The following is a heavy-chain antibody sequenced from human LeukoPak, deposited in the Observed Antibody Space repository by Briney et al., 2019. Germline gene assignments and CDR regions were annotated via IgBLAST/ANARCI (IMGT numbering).Heavy chain of an antibody. CDR2: IYSGGST. D-gene: IGHD3-22*01. CDR3: SREDYYFDSSGTHYFDY. CDR1: GFTVRSNY. V-gene: IGHV3-66*01. Sequence: GGSLRLSCAASGFTVRSNYMIWVRQTPGKGLEWVSVIYSGGSTYYADSVKGRFTISRDDSKNMLYLQMNSLRAEDTAIYYCSREDYYFDSSGTHYFDYWGQGTLVTVSS. J-gene: IGHJ4*02.